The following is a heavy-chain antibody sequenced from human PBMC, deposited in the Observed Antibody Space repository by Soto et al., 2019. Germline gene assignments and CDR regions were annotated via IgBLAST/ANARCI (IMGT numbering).Heavy chain of an antibody. CDR2: ITRDSNHI. Sequence: GGSLRLSCAASGFTFTAYTINWVRQAPGKGLEWVASITRDSNHIYFADSVKGRFTLSRDNAKNSVYLQMNSLRAEDTAIYFCARPFIVGSTTLGYWGQGTLVTVSS. J-gene: IGHJ4*02. CDR3: ARPFIVGSTTLGY. D-gene: IGHD1-26*01. V-gene: IGHV3-21*01. CDR1: GFTFTAYT.